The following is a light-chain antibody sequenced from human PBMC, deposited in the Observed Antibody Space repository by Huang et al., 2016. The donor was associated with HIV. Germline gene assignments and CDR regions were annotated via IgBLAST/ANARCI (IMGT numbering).Light chain of an antibody. CDR2: DAS. J-gene: IGKJ4*01. CDR1: QSVSNY. CDR3: QQYNDWPLT. Sequence: EIVMTQSPATLSVSPGERATLACRASQSVSNYLAWYQQKPGQAPMVLIYDASTGATGIPARFSGSGSGTEFTLTISSLQSEDSAVYYCQQYNDWPLTFGGGTKVEIK. V-gene: IGKV3-15*01.